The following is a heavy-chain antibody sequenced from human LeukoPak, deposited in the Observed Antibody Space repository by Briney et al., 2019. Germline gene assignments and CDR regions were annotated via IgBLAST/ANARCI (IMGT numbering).Heavy chain of an antibody. D-gene: IGHD6-13*01. CDR1: GFTFSSYW. CDR3: ARESISIAVALIDY. Sequence: PGGSLRLSCAASGFTFSSYWMPWVRQAPGKGLVWVSRINSDGSSTSYADSVKGRFTISRDNAKNTLYLQMNSLRAEDTAVYYCARESISIAVALIDYWGQGTLVTVSS. CDR2: INSDGSST. J-gene: IGHJ4*02. V-gene: IGHV3-74*01.